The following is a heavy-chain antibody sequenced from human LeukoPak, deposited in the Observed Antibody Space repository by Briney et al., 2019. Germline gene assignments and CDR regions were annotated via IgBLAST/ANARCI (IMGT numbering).Heavy chain of an antibody. CDR2: IIPIFGTA. Sequence: SVKVSCKASGYTFTGYYMHWVRQAPGQGLEWMGGIIPIFGTANYAQKFQGRVTITADESTSTAYMELSSLRSEDTAVYYCARGRYYDSSGYPNWFDPWGQGTLVTVSS. CDR1: GYTFTGYY. V-gene: IGHV1-69*13. D-gene: IGHD3-22*01. J-gene: IGHJ5*02. CDR3: ARGRYYDSSGYPNWFDP.